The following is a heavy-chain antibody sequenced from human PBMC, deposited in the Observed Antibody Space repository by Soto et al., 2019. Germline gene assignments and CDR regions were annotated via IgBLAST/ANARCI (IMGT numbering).Heavy chain of an antibody. CDR1: GYTFTSYD. D-gene: IGHD6-13*01. V-gene: IGHV1-8*01. CDR2: MNPNSGST. CDR3: ARQQLVLAFDP. Sequence: ASVKVSCKASGYTFTSYDINWVRLATGQGLEWMGWMNPNSGSTGYAQKFQGRVTMTRNTSISTAYMELSSLRSEDTAVYYCARQQLVLAFDPWGQGTLVTVSS. J-gene: IGHJ5*02.